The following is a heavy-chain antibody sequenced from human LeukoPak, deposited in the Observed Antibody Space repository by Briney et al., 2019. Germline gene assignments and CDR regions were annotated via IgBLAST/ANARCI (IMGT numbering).Heavy chain of an antibody. V-gene: IGHV3-30*02. J-gene: IGHJ3*02. CDR1: GFTFSSYA. CDR2: IRYDGNDK. D-gene: IGHD2-2*02. Sequence: GGSLRLSCAASGFTFSSYAMSWVRQAPGKGLEWVALIRYDGNDKYYADSVKGRFTISRDNSKNTLYLQMNSLRAEDTAVYYCAKDCGDLLLYANDAFDIWGQGTLVTVSS. CDR3: AKDCGDLLLYANDAFDI.